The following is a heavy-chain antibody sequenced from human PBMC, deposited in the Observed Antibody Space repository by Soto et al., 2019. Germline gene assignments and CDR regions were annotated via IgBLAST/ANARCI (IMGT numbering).Heavy chain of an antibody. CDR1: GGSFSGYY. CDR2: INHSGST. Sequence: WETLSLTCAVYGGSFSGYYLSWIRQPPGKGLEWIGEINHSGSTNYNPSLKSRVTISVDTSKNQFSLKLSSVTAADTAVYYCGRGKIPLSQNWFDPGGQETRVTVSS. CDR3: GRGKIPLSQNWFDP. J-gene: IGHJ5*02. D-gene: IGHD2-2*02. V-gene: IGHV4-34*01.